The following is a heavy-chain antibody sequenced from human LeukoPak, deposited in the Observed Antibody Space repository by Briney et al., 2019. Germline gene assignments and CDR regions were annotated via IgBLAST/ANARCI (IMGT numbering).Heavy chain of an antibody. V-gene: IGHV4-61*02. CDR3: ARVARSMSSSSEDS. CDR1: GGSISTGSYY. D-gene: IGHD6-13*01. Sequence: SETLSLTCTVSGGSISTGSYYWNWIRQPAGKGLEWIGRIYTSGSTNYNPSLKSRVTLSVDTSKNQFSLRLNSVTAADTAVYYCARVARSMSSSSEDSWGQGTLVTVSS. J-gene: IGHJ4*02. CDR2: IYTSGST.